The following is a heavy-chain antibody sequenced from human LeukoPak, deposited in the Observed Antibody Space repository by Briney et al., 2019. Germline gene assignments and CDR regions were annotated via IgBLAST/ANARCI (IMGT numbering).Heavy chain of an antibody. J-gene: IGHJ4*02. CDR3: ARDAKYYHDSSGYY. Sequence: PGGSLRLSSATSAFTPGGNWMSWARQAPGKGLEWLATIEQDGSGKYYMDSVKGRFTISRDNANNSLYLQMNRLRAEDTAVYYCARDAKYYHDSSGYYWGQGTLVTVSS. V-gene: IGHV3-7*01. CDR1: AFTPGGNW. CDR2: IEQDGSGK. D-gene: IGHD3-22*01.